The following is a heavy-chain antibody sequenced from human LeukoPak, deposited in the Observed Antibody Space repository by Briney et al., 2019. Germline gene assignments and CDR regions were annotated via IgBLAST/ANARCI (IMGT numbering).Heavy chain of an antibody. CDR2: INHSGST. CDR3: ARVFEVPIFDY. Sequence: SETLSLTCAVYGGSFSGYYWSWIRQPPGKGLEWIGEINHSGSTNYNPSLKSRVTISVDTSKNQFSLKLSSVTAADTAVYYCARVFEVPIFDYWGQGTLVTVSS. CDR1: GGSFSGYY. J-gene: IGHJ4*02. V-gene: IGHV4-34*01.